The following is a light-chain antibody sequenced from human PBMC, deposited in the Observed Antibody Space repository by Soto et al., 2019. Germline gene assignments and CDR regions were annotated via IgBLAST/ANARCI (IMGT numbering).Light chain of an antibody. CDR2: GAS. CDR1: QSVASY. V-gene: IGKV3-11*01. Sequence: EIVLTQSPATLSLSPGERATLSCRASQSVASYLAWYQQKPGHAPSLLIYGASNRATCIPARFSGSGSGTDCTLTISSREPDDFAVYYCQQRSYSPITFGQGTRLEIK. CDR3: QQRSYSPIT. J-gene: IGKJ5*01.